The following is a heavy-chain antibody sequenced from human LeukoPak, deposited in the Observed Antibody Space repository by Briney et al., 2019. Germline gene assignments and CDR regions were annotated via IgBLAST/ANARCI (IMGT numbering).Heavy chain of an antibody. CDR3: VRGVGEYCSSTSCYGAEYFQH. V-gene: IGHV4-34*01. Sequence: SEALSPTCAVYGGSFSGYYWSWIRQPPGKGLEWIGEINHSGSTNYNPSLKSRVTISVDTSKNQFSLKLSSVTAADTAVYYCVRGVGEYCSSTSCYGAEYFQHWGQGTLVTVSS. D-gene: IGHD2-2*01. CDR2: INHSGST. J-gene: IGHJ1*01. CDR1: GGSFSGYY.